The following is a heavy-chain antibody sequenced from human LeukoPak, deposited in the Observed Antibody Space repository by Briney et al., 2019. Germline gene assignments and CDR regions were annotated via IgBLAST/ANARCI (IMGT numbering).Heavy chain of an antibody. D-gene: IGHD3-22*01. CDR1: GGSISSYY. V-gene: IGHV4-4*07. CDR2: IYTSGSP. J-gene: IGHJ5*02. CDR3: VRDRSARDSSGYYGLFDP. Sequence: SETLSLTCTVSGGSISSYYWSWIRQPAGEVLEWIGRIYTSGSPYYNPSLKSRVTMSVVTSNNQFSLKLSSVTAADTAVYYCVRDRSARDSSGYYGLFDPWGQGTLVTVSS.